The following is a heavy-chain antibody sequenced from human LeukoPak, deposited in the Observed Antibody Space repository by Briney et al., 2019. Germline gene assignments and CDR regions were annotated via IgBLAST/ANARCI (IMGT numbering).Heavy chain of an antibody. D-gene: IGHD3-22*01. CDR2: INANSGDT. V-gene: IGHV1-2*02. CDR1: GHTFTGYY. Sequence: GASVKVSCKASGHTFTGYYMHWVRQAPGQGLEWMGWINANSGDTNYAQKFQGRVTMTRDTSISTAYMELSRLRSDDTAVYYCARDNYFDSSGYYSYWGQGTLVTVSS. J-gene: IGHJ4*02. CDR3: ARDNYFDSSGYYSY.